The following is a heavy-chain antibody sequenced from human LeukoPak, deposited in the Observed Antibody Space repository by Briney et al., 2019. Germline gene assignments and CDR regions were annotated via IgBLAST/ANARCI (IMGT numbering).Heavy chain of an antibody. CDR2: IYYSGST. CDR1: GGSISSSSYY. V-gene: IGHV4-39*07. Sequence: SETLSLTCTVSGGSISSSSYYWGWIRQPPGKGLEWIGSIYYSGSTYYNPSLKSRVTISVDTSKNQFSLKLSSVTAADTAVYYCAREARLSCSGGSCYPDDAFDIWGQGTMVTVSS. J-gene: IGHJ3*02. CDR3: AREARLSCSGGSCYPDDAFDI. D-gene: IGHD2-15*01.